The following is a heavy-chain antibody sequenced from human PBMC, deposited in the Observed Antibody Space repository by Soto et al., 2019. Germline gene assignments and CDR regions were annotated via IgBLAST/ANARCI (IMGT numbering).Heavy chain of an antibody. CDR1: GFTFSSYW. J-gene: IGHJ4*01. CDR2: INNDGSTT. Sequence: GGSLRLSCAASGFTFSSYWMHWVRQVPGKGLVWISRINNDGSTTNYADSVKGRFTISRDSAKNTLFLQMNSLRAEDTAVYYCVRDRAFFDTTDYWGHGTLVTVSS. CDR3: VRDRAFFDTTDY. D-gene: IGHD1-26*01. V-gene: IGHV3-74*01.